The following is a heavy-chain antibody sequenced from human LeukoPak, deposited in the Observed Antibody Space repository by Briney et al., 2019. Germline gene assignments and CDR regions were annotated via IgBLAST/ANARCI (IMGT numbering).Heavy chain of an antibody. J-gene: IGHJ1*01. Sequence: ASVKVSCKGSGYTLSNHAFSWVRQAPGQGLEWMGWISAYNGNTNYAQKLQGRVTMTTDTSTSTAYMELRSLRSDDTAVYYCARASKSGSYYFQHWGQGTLVTVSS. V-gene: IGHV1-18*04. CDR1: GYTLSNHA. D-gene: IGHD1-26*01. CDR2: ISAYNGNT. CDR3: ARASKSGSYYFQH.